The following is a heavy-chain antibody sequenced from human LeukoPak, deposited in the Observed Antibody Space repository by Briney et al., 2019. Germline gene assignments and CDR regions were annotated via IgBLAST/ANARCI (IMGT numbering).Heavy chain of an antibody. CDR2: ISSSSSTI. J-gene: IGHJ4*02. V-gene: IGHV3-48*01. Sequence: PGGSLRLSCAASGFTFSSYNMNWVRQAPGKGLEWVPYISSSSSTIYYADSVKGRFTISRDNAKNSLYLQMNSLRAEDTAAYYCARTKGSASSYQIVVVPAALDYWGQGTLVTVSS. CDR3: ARTKGSASSYQIVVVPAALDY. CDR1: GFTFSSYN. D-gene: IGHD2-2*01.